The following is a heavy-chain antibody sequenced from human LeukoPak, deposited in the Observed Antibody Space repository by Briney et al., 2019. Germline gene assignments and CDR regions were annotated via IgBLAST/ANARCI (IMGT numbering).Heavy chain of an antibody. CDR3: AREADDSRYVVDY. V-gene: IGHV4-31*03. J-gene: IGHJ4*02. CDR2: IYYSGST. D-gene: IGHD2-21*01. Sequence: SETLSLTCTVSGGSISSGGYYWSWIRQHPGKGLEWIGYIYYSGSTYYNPSLKSRVTISVDTSKNQFSLKLSPVTAADTAVYYCAREADDSRYVVDYWGQGTLVTVSS. CDR1: GGSISSGGYY.